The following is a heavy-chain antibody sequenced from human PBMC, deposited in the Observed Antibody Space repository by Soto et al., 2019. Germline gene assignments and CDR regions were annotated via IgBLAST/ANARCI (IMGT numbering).Heavy chain of an antibody. V-gene: IGHV4-31*03. J-gene: IGHJ5*02. CDR1: GGSINSGNYY. CDR2: ISYSGST. D-gene: IGHD6-6*01. CDR3: SRLSITANGGWFDP. Sequence: QVQLQESGPGLVKPSQTLSLTCTVSGGSINSGNYYWSWIRHHPGKGLEWIGYISYSGSTSYNPSLKTRVTISVDPSKNLFYLKLSSVTAADTAVYYCSRLSITANGGWFDPWGPGTLVTVSS.